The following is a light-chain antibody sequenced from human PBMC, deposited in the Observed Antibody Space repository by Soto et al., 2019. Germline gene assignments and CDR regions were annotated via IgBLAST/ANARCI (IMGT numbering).Light chain of an antibody. J-gene: IGLJ1*01. Sequence: QSVLTQPPSASGSPGQSVTISCTGTSSDVGGYNYVSWHQQHPGKAPKLMIYEVNKRPSGVPDRFSGSKSGTTASLTVSGLQAEDEADYYCSSYAGSSSYVFGTGTKLTVL. CDR2: EVN. CDR3: SSYAGSSSYV. CDR1: SSDVGGYNY. V-gene: IGLV2-8*01.